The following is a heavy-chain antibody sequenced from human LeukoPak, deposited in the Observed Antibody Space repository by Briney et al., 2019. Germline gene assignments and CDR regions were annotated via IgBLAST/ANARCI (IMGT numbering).Heavy chain of an antibody. CDR2: INPNSGGT. V-gene: IGHV1-2*02. Sequence: ASVKVSCKASGYTFTGYYMHWVRQAPGQGLEWMGWINPNSGGTNYAQKFQGRVTMTRDTSFSTAYMELSRLRSDDTAVYYCARRITMVRGVMGYWGQGTLVTVSS. D-gene: IGHD3-10*01. J-gene: IGHJ4*02. CDR1: GYTFTGYY. CDR3: ARRITMVRGVMGY.